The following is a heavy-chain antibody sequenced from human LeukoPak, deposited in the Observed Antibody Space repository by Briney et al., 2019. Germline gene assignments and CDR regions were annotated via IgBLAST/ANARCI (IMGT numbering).Heavy chain of an antibody. CDR3: ARDKAAAGTNYYYMDV. D-gene: IGHD6-13*01. J-gene: IGHJ6*03. Sequence: GGSLRLSCAASGFTFSSYSMNWVRQAPGKGLEWVSYISSSSSTIYYADSVKGRFTISRDNAKNSLYLQMNSLRAEDTAVYYCARDKAAAGTNYYYMDVWGKGTTVTVSS. CDR2: ISSSSSTI. V-gene: IGHV3-48*01. CDR1: GFTFSSYS.